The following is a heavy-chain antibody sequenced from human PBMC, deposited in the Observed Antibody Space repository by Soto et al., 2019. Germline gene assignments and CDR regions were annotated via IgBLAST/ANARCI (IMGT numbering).Heavy chain of an antibody. CDR2: ISGSGGPT. V-gene: IGHV3-23*01. CDR1: GFTFSSYA. Sequence: VQLLESGGGLVQPGGSLRLSCVASGFTFSSYAMSWVRQAPGKGLGWVSVISGSGGPTYYADSVKGRFTISRDNSKNTLYLQMNSLRVEDTGVYYCAKDPGAVAGVGWLDPWGQGTLVTVSS. D-gene: IGHD6-19*01. CDR3: AKDPGAVAGVGWLDP. J-gene: IGHJ5*02.